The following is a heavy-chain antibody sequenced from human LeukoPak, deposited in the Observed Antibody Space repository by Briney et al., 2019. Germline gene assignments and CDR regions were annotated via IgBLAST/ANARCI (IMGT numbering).Heavy chain of an antibody. CDR1: GFPFSRYD. V-gene: IGHV3-33*06. CDR2: LWYDGSNK. Sequence: GGSLRLSCAASGFPFSRYDMHWVRQAPGKGREWVADLWYDGSNKYYADSVKGRFTISRDNSKNTLYLQMNSLRAEDTAVYYCAKDSRGYGGSDLDYWGQGTLVTVSS. J-gene: IGHJ4*02. D-gene: IGHD5-12*01. CDR3: AKDSRGYGGSDLDY.